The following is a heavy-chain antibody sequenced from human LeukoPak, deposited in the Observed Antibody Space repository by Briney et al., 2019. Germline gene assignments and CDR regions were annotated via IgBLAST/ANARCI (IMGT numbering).Heavy chain of an antibody. CDR3: ARVHTVTTYSDAFDI. Sequence: PGGSLRLSCAASGFSFSSYEMNWVRQAPGKGLEWIGSIYYSGSTYYNPSLKSRVTISVDTSKNQFSLKLSSVTAADTAVYYCARVHTVTTYSDAFDIWGQGTMVTVSS. CDR1: GFSFSSYE. CDR2: IYYSGST. V-gene: IGHV4-39*07. D-gene: IGHD4-17*01. J-gene: IGHJ3*02.